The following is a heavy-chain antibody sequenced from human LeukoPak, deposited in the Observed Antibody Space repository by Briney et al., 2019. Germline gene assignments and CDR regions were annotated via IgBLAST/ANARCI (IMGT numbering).Heavy chain of an antibody. CDR3: AKDRWGYLDYFDY. Sequence: GGSLRLSCAASGFIVSDNYMSWVRQAPGKGLEWVSAISGSGGSTYYADSVKGRFTISRDNSKNTLYLQMNSLRAEDTAVYYCAKDRWGYLDYFDYWGQGTLVTVSS. D-gene: IGHD3-16*01. CDR2: ISGSGGST. J-gene: IGHJ4*02. CDR1: GFIVSDNY. V-gene: IGHV3-23*01.